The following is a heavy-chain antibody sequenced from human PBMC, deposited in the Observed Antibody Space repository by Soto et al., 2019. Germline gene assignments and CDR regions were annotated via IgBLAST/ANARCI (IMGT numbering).Heavy chain of an antibody. CDR1: GYTFTSYG. V-gene: IGHV1-18*01. CDR3: ARWIAAAGFDYYYYYGMDV. D-gene: IGHD6-13*01. CDR2: ISAYNGNT. Sequence: ASVKVSCKASGYTFTSYGISWVRQAPGQGLEWMGWISAYNGNTNYAQKLQGRVTMTTDTSTSTAYMELRSLRSDDTAVYYCARWIAAAGFDYYYYYGMDVWGQGTTVTVSS. J-gene: IGHJ6*02.